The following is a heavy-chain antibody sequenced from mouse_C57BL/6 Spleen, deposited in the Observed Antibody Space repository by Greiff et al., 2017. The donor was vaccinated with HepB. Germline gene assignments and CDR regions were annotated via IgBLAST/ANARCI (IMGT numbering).Heavy chain of an antibody. CDR3: SLYYYGSSQYYFDY. Sequence: VQLQQSGPELVKPGASVKISCKASGYTFTDYYMNWVKQSHGKSLEWIGDINPNNGGTGYNQKFKGKATLTVDKSSSTAYMELRSLTSEDSAVYYCSLYYYGSSQYYFDYWGQGTTLTVSS. CDR1: GYTFTDYY. D-gene: IGHD1-1*01. CDR2: INPNNGGT. V-gene: IGHV1-26*01. J-gene: IGHJ2*01.